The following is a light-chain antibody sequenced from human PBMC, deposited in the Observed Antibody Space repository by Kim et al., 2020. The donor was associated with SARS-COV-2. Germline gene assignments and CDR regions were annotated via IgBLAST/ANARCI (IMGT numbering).Light chain of an antibody. J-gene: IGKJ4*01. CDR1: QDISTW. CDR2: GAS. Sequence: DIRMTQSPSSVSASVGDRVTINCRASQDISTWLGWYQLKPGKAPRLLIYGASRLQDGVPSRFSGSGSGTDFTLTISNLKPDDFAIYYCHQANRFPLTFGGGTKVDIK. CDR3: HQANRFPLT. V-gene: IGKV1-12*01.